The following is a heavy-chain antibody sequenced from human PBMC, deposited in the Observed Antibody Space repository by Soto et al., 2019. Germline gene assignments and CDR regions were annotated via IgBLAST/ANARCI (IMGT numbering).Heavy chain of an antibody. Sequence: ASVKVSCKASGYTFTSYGISWVRQAPGQGLECMGWISAYNGNTNYAQKLQGRVTMTTXTXXSXXXMXLXXLRXDXTAVYYCARGGGATFDYWGQGTLVTVSS. CDR3: ARGGGATFDY. CDR1: GYTFTSYG. V-gene: IGHV1-18*01. D-gene: IGHD3-16*01. CDR2: ISAYNGNT. J-gene: IGHJ4*02.